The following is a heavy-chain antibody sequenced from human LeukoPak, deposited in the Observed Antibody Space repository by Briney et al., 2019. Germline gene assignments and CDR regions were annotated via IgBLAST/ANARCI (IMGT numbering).Heavy chain of an antibody. CDR1: GGSFSGYY. V-gene: IGHV4-34*01. Sequence: SETLSLTCAVYGGSFSGYYWRWIRQPPGKGLEWIGEINHSGSTNYNPSLKSRVTISVDTSKNQFSLKLSSVTAADTAVYYCARGDLTYGNYGALIDYWGQGTLVTVSS. CDR2: INHSGST. J-gene: IGHJ4*02. CDR3: ARGDLTYGNYGALIDY. D-gene: IGHD4-17*01.